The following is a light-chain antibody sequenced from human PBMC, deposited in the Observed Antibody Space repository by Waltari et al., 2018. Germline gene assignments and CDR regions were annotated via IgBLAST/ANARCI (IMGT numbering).Light chain of an antibody. J-gene: IGKJ5*01. CDR3: QQRFTWPSIT. CDR1: QSVNSY. Sequence: EIVLTQSPATLSLSPGERATLSCRTSQSVNSYLAWYQHKPGQAPRLLIYDASNRATGIPARFSGSGSGTDFSLTISSLEPADFALYYCQQRFTWPSITFGQGTRLEIK. CDR2: DAS. V-gene: IGKV3-11*01.